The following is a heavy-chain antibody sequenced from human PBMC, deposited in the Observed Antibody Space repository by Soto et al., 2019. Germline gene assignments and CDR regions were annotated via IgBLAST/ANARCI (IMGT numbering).Heavy chain of an antibody. J-gene: IGHJ4*02. Sequence: ASVKVSCKASGYTFTSYDINWVRQATGQGLEWMGWMNPNSGNTGYAQKFQGRVTMTRNTSISTAYMELSSLRSEDTAVYYCARVFRSWNSPNFDYWGQGTLVTVSS. CDR3: ARVFRSWNSPNFDY. CDR2: MNPNSGNT. CDR1: GYTFTSYD. D-gene: IGHD2-15*01. V-gene: IGHV1-8*01.